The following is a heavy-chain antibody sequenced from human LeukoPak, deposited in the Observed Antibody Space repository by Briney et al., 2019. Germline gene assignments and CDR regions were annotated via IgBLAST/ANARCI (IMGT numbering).Heavy chain of an antibody. V-gene: IGHV4-59*01. D-gene: IGHD3-10*01. CDR2: IYYSGST. Sequence: SETLSLTFTVFGGSINSYYWSWIRQPPGKGLEWIGYIYYSGSTNYNPSLKSRVTISVDTSKNQFSLKLSSVTAADTAVYYCARDSTLRYYYGSGSDYYGMDVWGQGTTVTVSS. CDR3: ARDSTLRYYYGSGSDYYGMDV. CDR1: GGSINSYY. J-gene: IGHJ6*02.